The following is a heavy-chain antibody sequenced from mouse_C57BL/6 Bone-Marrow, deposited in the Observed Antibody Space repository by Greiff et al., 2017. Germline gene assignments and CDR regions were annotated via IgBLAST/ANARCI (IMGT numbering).Heavy chain of an antibody. Sequence: QVQLQQPGAELVRPGSSVKLSCKASGYTFTSYWMHWVKQRPIQGLEWIGNIDPSDSETHYNQKFKDKATLTVDKSSSTAYMQLSSLTSEDSAVYYCARPGTSYYAMDYWGQGTSVTVSS. CDR1: GYTFTSYW. D-gene: IGHD4-1*01. CDR2: IDPSDSET. V-gene: IGHV1-52*01. CDR3: ARPGTSYYAMDY. J-gene: IGHJ4*01.